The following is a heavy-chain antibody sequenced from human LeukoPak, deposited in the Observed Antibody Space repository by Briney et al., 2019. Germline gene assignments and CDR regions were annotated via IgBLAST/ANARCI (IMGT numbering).Heavy chain of an antibody. D-gene: IGHD5-12*01. CDR1: GGSISSGVSY. CDR3: ARDYRFDSGYDLLDAFDV. J-gene: IGHJ3*01. Sequence: SETLSLTCTVSGGSISSGVSYWSWIRQHPGKGLEWIAYIYYSGSSSYNPSLKSRVTISVDTSKNQFSLKLSSVTAADTAVYYCARDYRFDSGYDLLDAFDVWGQGTMVTVSS. CDR2: IYYSGSS. V-gene: IGHV4-31*03.